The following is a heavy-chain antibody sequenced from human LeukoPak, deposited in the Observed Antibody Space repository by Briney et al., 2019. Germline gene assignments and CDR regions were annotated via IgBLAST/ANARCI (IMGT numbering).Heavy chain of an antibody. J-gene: IGHJ6*02. CDR2: IYHSGST. D-gene: IGHD5-12*01. Sequence: PSETLSLTCAVSGGSISSGGYSWSWIRQPPGKGLEWIGYIYHSGSTYYSPSLKSRVTISVDRSKNQFSLKLSSVTAADTARSYCARAPSGHELHYYGMDVWGQGNTVTVSS. CDR3: ARAPSGHELHYYGMDV. V-gene: IGHV4-30-2*01. CDR1: GGSISSGGYS.